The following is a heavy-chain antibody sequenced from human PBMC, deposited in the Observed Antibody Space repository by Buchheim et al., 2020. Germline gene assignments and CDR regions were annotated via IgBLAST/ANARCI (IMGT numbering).Heavy chain of an antibody. CDR1: GFTFSSYW. D-gene: IGHD2-2*01. CDR2: FISDGSST. V-gene: IGHV3-74*01. CDR3: ARVAHQLPYNWFDP. Sequence: EVQLVESGGGLVQPGGSLRLSCAASGFTFSSYWMHWVRQAPGKGLVWVTRFISDGSSTSYADSVKGRFTISRDNAKNTLSLQMNRQRAEDTAGYYCARVAHQLPYNWFDPWGQGTL. J-gene: IGHJ5*02.